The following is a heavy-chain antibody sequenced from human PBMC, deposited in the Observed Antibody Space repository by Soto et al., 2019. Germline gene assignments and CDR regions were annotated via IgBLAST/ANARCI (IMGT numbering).Heavy chain of an antibody. CDR2: IYHSGST. Sequence: SETLCLTCAVEEGYFRTYDWSWIRQPPGKGLEWIGEIYHSGSTNYNPSLKSRVTISVDKSKNQFSLKLSSVTAADTAVYYCARVSGSYYYGMDVWGQGTTVTVSS. CDR1: EGYFRTYD. D-gene: IGHD1-26*01. J-gene: IGHJ6*02. CDR3: ARVSGSYYYGMDV. V-gene: IGHV4-34*01.